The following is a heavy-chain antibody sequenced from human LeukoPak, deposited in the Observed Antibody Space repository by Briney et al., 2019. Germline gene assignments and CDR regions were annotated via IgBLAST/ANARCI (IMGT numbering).Heavy chain of an antibody. Sequence: GRSQRLSCAASGFTFSSYGMHWVRQAPGKGLEWVALISYDGSDKYYADFVKGRFTISRDNSRDTLYLQMNSLRAEDTAVYYCTKDRGHCSGGSCFTKDYWGQGTLVTVSS. CDR1: GFTFSSYG. D-gene: IGHD2-15*01. CDR3: TKDRGHCSGGSCFTKDY. J-gene: IGHJ4*02. V-gene: IGHV3-30*18. CDR2: ISYDGSDK.